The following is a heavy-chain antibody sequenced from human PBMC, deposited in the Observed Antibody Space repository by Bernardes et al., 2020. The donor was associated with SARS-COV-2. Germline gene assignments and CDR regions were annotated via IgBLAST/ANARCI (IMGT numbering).Heavy chain of an antibody. CDR1: GYTFTGYY. CDR2: INPNSGGT. CDR3: ALPPTNYDRYGMDV. D-gene: IGHD3-22*01. V-gene: IGHV1-2*02. J-gene: IGHJ6*02. Sequence: PSVKDASKASGYTFTGYYMHWVRPAPGQGLEWMGWINPNSGGTNYAQKLQGRVTMTRDTSISTAYMDLSRLRSDDTAVYYCALPPTNYDRYGMDVWGQGTTVTVSS.